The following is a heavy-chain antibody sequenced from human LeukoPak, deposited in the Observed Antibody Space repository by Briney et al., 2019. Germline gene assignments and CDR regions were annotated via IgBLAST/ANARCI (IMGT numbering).Heavy chain of an antibody. CDR2: IYYSGST. Sequence: SETLSLTCTVSGGSISSYYWSWIRQPPGKGLEWIGYIYYSGSTNYNPSLKSRVTISVDTSKNQFSLKLSSVTAADTAVYYCARDRFGSYGYCSNTSCRPRRREYYYYGMDVWGQGTTVTVSS. CDR1: GGSISSYY. CDR3: ARDRFGSYGYCSNTSCRPRRREYYYYGMDV. D-gene: IGHD2-2*01. V-gene: IGHV4-59*01. J-gene: IGHJ6*02.